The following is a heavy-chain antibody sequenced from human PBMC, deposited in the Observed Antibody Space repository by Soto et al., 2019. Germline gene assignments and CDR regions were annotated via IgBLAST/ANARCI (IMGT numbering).Heavy chain of an antibody. J-gene: IGHJ4*02. CDR1: GFTFSSYS. CDR2: ISSSSSYI. V-gene: IGHV3-21*01. CDR3: AREPGYCSGGSCILPIDY. D-gene: IGHD2-15*01. Sequence: EVQLVESGGGLVKPGGSLRLSCAASGFTFSSYSMNWVRQAPGKGLEWVSSISSSSSYIYYADSVKGRFTISRDNPKNSLYLQMNSLRAEDTAVYYCAREPGYCSGGSCILPIDYWGQGTLVTVSS.